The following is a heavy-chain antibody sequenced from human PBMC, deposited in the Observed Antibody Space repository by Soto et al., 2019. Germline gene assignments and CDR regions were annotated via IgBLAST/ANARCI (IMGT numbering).Heavy chain of an antibody. J-gene: IGHJ3*02. Sequence: QVQLVESGGGVVQPGRSLRLSCAASGFTFSSYGMHWVRQAPGKGLEWVAVISYDGSNKYYADSVKGRFTISRDNSKNTLNLQMNSLRAEDTAVYYCAKGATYYYGSGSDAFDIWDQGTMVTVAS. D-gene: IGHD3-10*01. CDR2: ISYDGSNK. CDR1: GFTFSSYG. V-gene: IGHV3-30*18. CDR3: AKGATYYYGSGSDAFDI.